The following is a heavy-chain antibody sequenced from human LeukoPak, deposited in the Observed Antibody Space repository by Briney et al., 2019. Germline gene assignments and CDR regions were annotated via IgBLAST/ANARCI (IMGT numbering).Heavy chain of an antibody. Sequence: GASVKVSCKASGYTFTSYAMHWVRQAPGQRLEWMGWINAGNGNTKYSQKFQGRVTITRDTSASTAYMELSSLRSEDTAVYYCARDLPPSVLGRYGMDVWGQGTTVTVSS. CDR2: INAGNGNT. CDR3: ARDLPPSVLGRYGMDV. D-gene: IGHD6-6*01. CDR1: GYTFTSYA. V-gene: IGHV1-3*01. J-gene: IGHJ6*02.